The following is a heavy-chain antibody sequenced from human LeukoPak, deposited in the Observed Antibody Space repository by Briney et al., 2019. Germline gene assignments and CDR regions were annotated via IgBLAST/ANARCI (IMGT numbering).Heavy chain of an antibody. V-gene: IGHV1-24*01. CDR1: GYTLTELS. Sequence: GASVKVSCKVSGYTLTELSMHWVRQAPGKGLEWMGGFDPEDGETIYAQKFQGRVTMTEDTSTDTAYMELSSLRSEDTAVYYCATFNYRFGELSPGFDPWGQGTLVTVSS. D-gene: IGHD3-10*01. CDR2: FDPEDGET. CDR3: ATFNYRFGELSPGFDP. J-gene: IGHJ5*02.